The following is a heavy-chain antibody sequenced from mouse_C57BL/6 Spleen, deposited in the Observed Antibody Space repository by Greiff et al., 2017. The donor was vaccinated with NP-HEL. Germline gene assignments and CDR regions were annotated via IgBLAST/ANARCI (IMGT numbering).Heavy chain of an antibody. J-gene: IGHJ1*03. CDR1: GFTFSSYG. D-gene: IGHD1-1*01. CDR2: ISSGGSYT. V-gene: IGHV5-6*02. Sequence: EVKLEESGGDLVKPGGSLKLSCAASGFTFSSYGMSWVRQTPDKRLEWVATISSGGSYTYYPDSVKGRFTISRDNAKNTLYLQMSSLKSEDTAMYYCARCPDYYGSSYGYFDVWGTGTTVTVAS. CDR3: ARCPDYYGSSYGYFDV.